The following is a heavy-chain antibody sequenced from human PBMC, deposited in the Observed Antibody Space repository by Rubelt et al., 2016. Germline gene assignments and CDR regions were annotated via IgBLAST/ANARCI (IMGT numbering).Heavy chain of an antibody. CDR1: GGSISTYY. J-gene: IGHJ4*02. V-gene: IGHV4-59*04. CDR2: IFHSGST. Sequence: QVQLQESGPGLVKPSETLSLTCTVSGGSISTYYWSWIRQPPGKGLEWIGSIFHSGSTYDNPSLKSRVTMSVDTSKNQFSLCLNPVNAADTAVYYCARLRGDGEDWGQGTLVTVSS. CDR3: ARLRGDGED. D-gene: IGHD5-12*01.